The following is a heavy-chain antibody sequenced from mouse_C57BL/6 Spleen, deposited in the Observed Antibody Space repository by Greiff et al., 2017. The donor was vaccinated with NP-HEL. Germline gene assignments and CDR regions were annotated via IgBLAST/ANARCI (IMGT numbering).Heavy chain of an antibody. CDR3: ARPGYLRYFDV. Sequence: EVKLVESGGGLVKPGGSLKLSCAASGFTFSDYGMHWVRQAPEKGLEWVAYISSGSSTIYYADTVKGRFTISRDNAKNTLFLQMTSLRSEDTAMYYCARPGYLRYFDVWGTGTTVTVSS. D-gene: IGHD3-1*01. CDR2: ISSGSSTI. V-gene: IGHV5-17*01. J-gene: IGHJ1*03. CDR1: GFTFSDYG.